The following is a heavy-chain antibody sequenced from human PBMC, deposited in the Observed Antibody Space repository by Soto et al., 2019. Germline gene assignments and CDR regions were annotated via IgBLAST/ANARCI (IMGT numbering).Heavy chain of an antibody. V-gene: IGHV3-15*01. CDR2: IKSKTDGGTT. CDR3: TPGPWGSYDLPRGMDV. Sequence: EVQLVESGGGLVKPGGSLRLSCAASGVTFSNAWMSWVCQAPGKGLEWVGRIKSKTDGGTTDYAAPVKGRFTISRDDSKITLYLQMNSLKTEETAVYYCTPGPWGSYDLPRGMDVWGQGTTVTVSS. CDR1: GVTFSNAW. J-gene: IGHJ6*02. D-gene: IGHD5-12*01.